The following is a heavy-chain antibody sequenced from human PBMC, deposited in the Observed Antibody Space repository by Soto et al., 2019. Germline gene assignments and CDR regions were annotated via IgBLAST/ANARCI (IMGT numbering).Heavy chain of an antibody. J-gene: IGHJ4*02. Sequence: QVQLVQSGAEVKKPGASVTVSCKASGYTFTNYGINWVRQAPGQGLEWMGWISAYSGHTNYAQKLQDRVTMTTDTSTSTAYMELRSLRSDYTAVYYCARRPHLADNVELDYWGQGTLVTVSS. CDR1: GYTFTNYG. V-gene: IGHV1-18*01. CDR2: ISAYSGHT. CDR3: ARRPHLADNVELDY. D-gene: IGHD6-19*01.